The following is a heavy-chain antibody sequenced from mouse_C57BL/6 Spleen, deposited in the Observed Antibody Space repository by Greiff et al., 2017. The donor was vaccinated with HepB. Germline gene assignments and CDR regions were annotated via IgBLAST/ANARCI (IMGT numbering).Heavy chain of an antibody. D-gene: IGHD1-1*01. J-gene: IGHJ3*01. CDR3: ARDQGRTVPQAWFAY. CDR2: ISDGGSYT. V-gene: IGHV5-4*01. CDR1: GFTFSSYA. Sequence: EVQRVESGGGLVKPGGSLKLSCAASGFTFSSYAMSWVRQTPEKRLEWVATISDGGSYTYYPDNVKGRFTISRDNAKNNLYLQMSHLKSEDTAMYYCARDQGRTVPQAWFAYWGQGTLVTVSA.